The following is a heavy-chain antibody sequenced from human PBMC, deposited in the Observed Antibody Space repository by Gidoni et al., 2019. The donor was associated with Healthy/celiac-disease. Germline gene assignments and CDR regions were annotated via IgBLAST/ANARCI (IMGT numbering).Heavy chain of an antibody. D-gene: IGHD3-16*01. V-gene: IGHV3-23*01. CDR2: ITGGGGST. CDR1: GFTFTSYA. J-gene: IGHJ4*02. Sequence: EVQLLESGGGLVQPGGSLRLSCAASGFTFTSYAMPWVRQAPGEGLEWVSTITGGGGSTYYADSVKGRFTISRDNSKNTLYLQMNSLRAEDTAVYYCAALKGADYWGRGTLVTVSS. CDR3: AALKGADY.